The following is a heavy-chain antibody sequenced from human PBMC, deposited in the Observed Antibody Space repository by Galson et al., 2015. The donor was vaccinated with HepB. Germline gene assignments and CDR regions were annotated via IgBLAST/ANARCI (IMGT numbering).Heavy chain of an antibody. Sequence: SVKVSCKASGYTFTSYAMNWVRQAPGQGLEWMGWINTNTGNPTYAQGFTGRFVFSLDTSVSTAYLQISSLKAEDTAVYYCARTVMITFGGAPSAFDIWGQGTMVTVSS. V-gene: IGHV7-4-1*02. CDR2: INTNTGNP. D-gene: IGHD3-16*01. J-gene: IGHJ3*02. CDR3: ARTVMITFGGAPSAFDI. CDR1: GYTFTSYA.